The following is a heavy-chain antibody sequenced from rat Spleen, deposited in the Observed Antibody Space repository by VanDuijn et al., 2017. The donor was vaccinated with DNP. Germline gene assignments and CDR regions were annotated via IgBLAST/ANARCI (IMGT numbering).Heavy chain of an antibody. CDR1: GFTFTNYG. Sequence: EVQLVESGGSLVQPGRSLKLSCAASGFTFTNYGMAWVRQAPTKGLEWVASITNSGDNTYYPDSVKGRFTISRDNAKSSLYRQMNRLKSEDTATYYCTRGISDALDAWGQGTSVTVSS. CDR2: ITNSGDNT. V-gene: IGHV5S13*01. J-gene: IGHJ4*01. D-gene: IGHD2-7*01. CDR3: TRGISDALDA.